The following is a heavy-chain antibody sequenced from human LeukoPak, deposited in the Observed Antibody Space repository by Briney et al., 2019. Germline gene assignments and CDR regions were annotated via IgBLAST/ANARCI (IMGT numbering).Heavy chain of an antibody. D-gene: IGHD6-13*01. CDR2: IYTNGST. Sequence: SETLSLTCTVSGCSISSYYWSWIQQPAGKGLEWIGRIYTNGSTNNNPSLKSRGTMSVDTSKNQYSLKLSSVTAADTAVYYCARGVAAPTYYYYYMDVWGKGTTVTVSS. CDR3: ARGVAAPTYYYYYMDV. CDR1: GCSISSYY. V-gene: IGHV4-4*07. J-gene: IGHJ6*03.